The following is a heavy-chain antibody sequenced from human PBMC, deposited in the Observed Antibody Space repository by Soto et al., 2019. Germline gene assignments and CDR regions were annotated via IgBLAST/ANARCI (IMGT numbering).Heavy chain of an antibody. J-gene: IGHJ4*02. CDR2: ISWNSGSI. V-gene: IGHV3-9*01. D-gene: IGHD3-10*01. CDR1: GFTFDDYA. CDR3: AKDMGGSGSYQVDY. Sequence: GGSLRLSCAASGFTFDDYAMHWVRQAPGKGLEWVSGISWNSGSIGYADSVKGRFTISRDNAKNSLYLQMNSLRAEDTALYYCAKDMGGSGSYQVDYWGQGTLVTVSS.